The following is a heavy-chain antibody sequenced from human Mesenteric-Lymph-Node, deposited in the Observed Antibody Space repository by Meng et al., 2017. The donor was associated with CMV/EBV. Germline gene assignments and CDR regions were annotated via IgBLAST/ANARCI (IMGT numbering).Heavy chain of an antibody. CDR1: GYSFTRHG. D-gene: IGHD3-10*01. CDR3: ARDHVRLEWFGAYGMDV. V-gene: IGHV1-18*01. CDR2: ITTYNGHT. J-gene: IGHJ6*02. Sequence: ASVKVSCKASGYSFTRHGISWVRQAPGQGLEWMGRITTYNGHTNYAQKLQGRVSMTTETSASTAYMELGSLTSDDTAVYYCARDHVRLEWFGAYGMDVWGQGTAVTVSS.